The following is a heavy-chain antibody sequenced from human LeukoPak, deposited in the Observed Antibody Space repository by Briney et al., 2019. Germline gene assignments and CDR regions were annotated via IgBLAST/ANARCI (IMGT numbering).Heavy chain of an antibody. CDR2: INPSGGST. J-gene: IGHJ4*02. V-gene: IGHV1-46*01. Sequence: GASVKVSCKASGYTFTSYAMHWVRQAPGQGLEWMGIINPSGGSTSYAQKFQGRVTITADESTSTAYMELSSLRSEDTAVYYCASVSDGSGSYCIDYWGQGTLVTVSS. CDR3: ASVSDGSGSYCIDY. D-gene: IGHD3-10*01. CDR1: GYTFTSYA.